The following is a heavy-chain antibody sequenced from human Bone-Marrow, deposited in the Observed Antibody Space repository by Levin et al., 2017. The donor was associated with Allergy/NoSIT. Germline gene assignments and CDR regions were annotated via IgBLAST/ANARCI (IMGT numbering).Heavy chain of an antibody. D-gene: IGHD3-22*01. V-gene: IGHV3-33*01. CDR1: GFTFRKHG. CDR3: ARDDDTTSHYGRLL. Sequence: AGGSLRLSCEASGFTFRKHGFHWVRQAPGKGLEWVTLIWSDGSKKDYVDSVKGRFTISRDDFENTIYLQMSSLRAEDTAVYYCARDDDTTSHYGRLLWGQGTLVTVSS. J-gene: IGHJ1*01. CDR2: IWSDGSKK.